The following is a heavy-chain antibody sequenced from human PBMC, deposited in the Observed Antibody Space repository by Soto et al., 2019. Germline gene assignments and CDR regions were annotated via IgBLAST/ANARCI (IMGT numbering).Heavy chain of an antibody. J-gene: IGHJ4*02. V-gene: IGHV1-18*01. Sequence: QVQLVQSGAEVKKPGASVKVSCKASGYTFTSYGISWVRQAPGQGLEWMGWISAYNGNTKYAQKFQGRVTMTTDTSTSPAYMEVRGLRSADTAVYYCARVAAAVLNDYWGQGTLVTVSS. CDR2: ISAYNGNT. D-gene: IGHD2-2*01. CDR1: GYTFTSYG. CDR3: ARVAAAVLNDY.